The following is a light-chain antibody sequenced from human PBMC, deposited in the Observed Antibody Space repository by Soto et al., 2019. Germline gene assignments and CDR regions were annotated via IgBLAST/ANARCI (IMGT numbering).Light chain of an antibody. Sequence: QSALTQPASVSGSPGQSITISCTGTRSDVGAYNYVSWYQRHPGKAPKLLIYEVNSRPSGVSNRFSGSKSGNTASLTISGLQAEDEADYYCSSYTSSDSLYVFGSGTGSPS. J-gene: IGLJ1*01. V-gene: IGLV2-14*01. CDR3: SSYTSSDSLYV. CDR1: RSDVGAYNY. CDR2: EVN.